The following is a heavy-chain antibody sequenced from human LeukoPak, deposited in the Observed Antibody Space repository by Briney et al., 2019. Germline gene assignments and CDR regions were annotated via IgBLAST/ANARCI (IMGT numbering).Heavy chain of an antibody. D-gene: IGHD5-24*01. CDR1: GGSISSSSYY. CDR3: ARGDGWGLSDAFDI. V-gene: IGHV4-39*07. J-gene: IGHJ3*02. CDR2: IYYSGST. Sequence: SETLSLTCTVSGGSISSSSYYWGWIRQPPGKGLEWIRSIYYSGSTYYNPSLKSRVTISVDTSKNQFSLKLSSVTAADTAVYYCARGDGWGLSDAFDIWGQGTMVTVSS.